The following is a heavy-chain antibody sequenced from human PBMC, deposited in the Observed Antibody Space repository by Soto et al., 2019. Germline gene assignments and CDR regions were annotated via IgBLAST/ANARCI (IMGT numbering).Heavy chain of an antibody. V-gene: IGHV6-1*01. Sequence: SQTLSLTCAISGDRVSSNSAAWNWIRQSPSRGLEWLGRTYYRSKWYNDYEVSVKSRITINPDTSKNQFSLQLNSVTPEDTAVYYCARASLWGVSSSWYRFSWWFDPWGQGTLVTVSS. D-gene: IGHD6-13*01. CDR3: ARASLWGVSSSWYRFSWWFDP. J-gene: IGHJ5*02. CDR1: GDRVSSNSAA. CDR2: TYYRSKWYN.